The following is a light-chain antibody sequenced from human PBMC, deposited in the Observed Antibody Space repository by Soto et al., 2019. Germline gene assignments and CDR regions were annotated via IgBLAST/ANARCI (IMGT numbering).Light chain of an antibody. CDR2: DAS. V-gene: IGKV1-33*01. J-gene: IGKJ1*01. CDR1: QDIRQF. Sequence: DIQMTQSPSSLFASVGHRFTVTCRASQDIRQFLNWYQKKKGKAPKLLIYDASNLQTGVPSRLSGRGSGTDFTFTISSLQPDDSGTYYCQQYDDPPITFGQGTKVDIK. CDR3: QQYDDPPIT.